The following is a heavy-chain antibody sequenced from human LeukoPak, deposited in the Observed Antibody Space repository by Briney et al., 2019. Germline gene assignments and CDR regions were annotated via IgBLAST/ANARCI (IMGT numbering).Heavy chain of an antibody. J-gene: IGHJ4*02. CDR1: GFTFSNHA. D-gene: IGHD6-19*01. CDR3: AKGYSSYFDY. CDR2: VWYDGNRK. V-gene: IGHV3-30*02. Sequence: GGSLRLSCAASGFTFSNHAMHWVRQAPGKGLEWVTLVWYDGNRKYYADSVKGRFTISRDNSKNTLYLQMNSLRAEDTAVYYCAKGYSSYFDYWGQGTLVTVSS.